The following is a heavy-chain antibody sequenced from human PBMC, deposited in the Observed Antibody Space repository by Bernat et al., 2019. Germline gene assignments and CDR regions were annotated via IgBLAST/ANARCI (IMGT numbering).Heavy chain of an antibody. D-gene: IGHD2-2*01. CDR2: IIPIFGIA. V-gene: IGHV1-69*17. J-gene: IGHJ3*02. CDR3: ASSAVVVVPAAMPNDAFDI. Sequence: QVQLVQSGAEVKKPGSSVKVSCKASGGTFSSYAISWVRQAPGQGLEWMGGIIPIFGIANYAQKFQGRVTITADKSTSTAYVGLSSLRSEDTAVYYCASSAVVVVPAAMPNDAFDIWGQGTMVTVSS. CDR1: GGTFSSYA.